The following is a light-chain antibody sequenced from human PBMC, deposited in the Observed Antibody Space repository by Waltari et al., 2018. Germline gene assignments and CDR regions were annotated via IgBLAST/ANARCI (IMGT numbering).Light chain of an antibody. CDR3: QQSDGIPFT. CDR1: QSLLHSDGRNF. J-gene: IGKJ2*01. Sequence: ALTQSPLSLPVTPGAPASIFCRSSQSLLHSDGRNFLDWYVQKPGQSPQLLIYLGSNRASGVPDRFSGGGSGTDFTLTIDSLRPEDFATYYCQQSDGIPFTFGPGT. V-gene: IGKV2-28*01. CDR2: LGS.